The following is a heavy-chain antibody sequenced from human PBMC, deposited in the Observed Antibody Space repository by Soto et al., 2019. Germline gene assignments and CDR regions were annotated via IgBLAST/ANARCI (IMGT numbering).Heavy chain of an antibody. V-gene: IGHV1-2*02. CDR1: GYTFTAYY. CDR2: INPKFGDT. Sequence: QVQLVQSGAEVKEPGDSVRVSCEASGYTFTAYYIHWLRQTPGQGLEWMGWINPKFGDTTYAQDFQGRLTLTRDMSISAVYMDLSRLTSDDTAIYYCARNMDYYYGPGSGNGHGVWGQGTTVNFFS. J-gene: IGHJ6*02. CDR3: ARNMDYYYGPGSGNGHGV. D-gene: IGHD3-10*01.